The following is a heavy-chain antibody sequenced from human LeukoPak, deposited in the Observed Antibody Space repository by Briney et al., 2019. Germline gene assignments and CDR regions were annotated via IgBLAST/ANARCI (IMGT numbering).Heavy chain of an antibody. Sequence: GASVKVSYKASRYTFTGYYMHWVRQAPGQGLEWMGRINPNSDGTNYAQKFQGMVTITSDSSISTDYMELSRLRSDDTAEYYCASGDDSSGYYDSYFDYWGQGTLVTVSS. CDR2: INPNSDGT. V-gene: IGHV1-2*06. CDR1: RYTFTGYY. J-gene: IGHJ4*02. CDR3: ASGDDSSGYYDSYFDY. D-gene: IGHD3-22*01.